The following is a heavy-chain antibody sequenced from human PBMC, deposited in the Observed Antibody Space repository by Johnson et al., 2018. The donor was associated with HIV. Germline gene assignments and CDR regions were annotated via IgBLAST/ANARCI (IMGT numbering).Heavy chain of an antibody. D-gene: IGHD3-10*01. CDR3: ARGALGSFDI. J-gene: IGHJ3*02. CDR2: INSDGSST. V-gene: IGHV3-74*02. Sequence: VQLVESGGGLVKPGESLRLSCAASGFSFSNAWMNWVRQAPGKGLVWVSRINSDGSSTSYADTVKGRFTISRDNAKNTLYLQMDSLRDEDMAVYYCARGALGSFDIWGQGTMVTVSA. CDR1: GFSFSNAW.